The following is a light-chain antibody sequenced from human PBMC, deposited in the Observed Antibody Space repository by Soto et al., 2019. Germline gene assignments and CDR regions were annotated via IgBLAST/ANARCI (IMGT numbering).Light chain of an antibody. CDR2: KAS. CDR3: QQYNTFSYT. Sequence: DIQMTQSPSTLSASVGDRVTITCRASQSISSWLAWYQQKPGKAPKVLIYKASSLESGVPSRFSGGGSGTEFTLTISSLQPDDFATYYCQQYNTFSYTFGQGTKREIK. J-gene: IGKJ2*01. V-gene: IGKV1-5*03. CDR1: QSISSW.